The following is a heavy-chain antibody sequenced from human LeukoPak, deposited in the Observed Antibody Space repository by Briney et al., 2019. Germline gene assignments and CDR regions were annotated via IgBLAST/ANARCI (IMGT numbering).Heavy chain of an antibody. V-gene: IGHV1-3*01. CDR3: ARDSGSGNNDY. CDR1: GYTFTSYA. CDR2: ISAGNGNT. Sequence: ASVKVSCKASGYTFTSYAIHWVCQAPGQRLEWMGWISAGNGNTKYSQNFQGRVTFISNTSATTAFMELSSLRSEDAAVYYCARDSGSGNNDYWGQGTLVTVSS. J-gene: IGHJ4*02. D-gene: IGHD1/OR15-1a*01.